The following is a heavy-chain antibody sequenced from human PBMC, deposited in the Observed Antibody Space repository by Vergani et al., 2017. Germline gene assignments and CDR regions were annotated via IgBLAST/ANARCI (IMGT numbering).Heavy chain of an antibody. J-gene: IGHJ4*02. D-gene: IGHD6-13*01. CDR3: ARGSRAAGYSGPDS. CDR1: GDSLTSDFFY. CDR2: VHSSGST. V-gene: IGHV4-61*02. Sequence: QVQLQESGPGPVKPSQTLSLTCSVSGDSLTSDFFYWTWIRQPAGTRLEWIGRVHSSGSTHYHPSLEGRVSMSVATSKNQFSLTLSSVNATDTAVYYCARGSRAAGYSGPDSWGQGTRVTVSS.